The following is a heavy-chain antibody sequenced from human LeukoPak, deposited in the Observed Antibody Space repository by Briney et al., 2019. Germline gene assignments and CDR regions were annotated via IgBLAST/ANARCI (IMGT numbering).Heavy chain of an antibody. CDR1: GGSFSGYY. D-gene: IGHD6-19*01. CDR3: ARTGYSSGWYYFDY. CDR2: INHSGST. V-gene: IGHV4-34*01. J-gene: IGHJ4*02. Sequence: SETLSLTCAVYGGSFSGYYWSWIRQPPGKGLEWIGEINHSGSTNYNPSLKSRVTISVDTSRNQFSLKLSSVTAADTAVYYCARTGYSSGWYYFDYWGQGTLVTVSS.